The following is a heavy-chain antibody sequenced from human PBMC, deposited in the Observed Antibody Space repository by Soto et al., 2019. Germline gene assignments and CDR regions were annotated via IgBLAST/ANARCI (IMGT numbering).Heavy chain of an antibody. CDR3: TRGVLA. V-gene: IGHV4-30-2*01. CDR1: GGSVNSGGYS. J-gene: IGHJ5*02. Sequence: QEQLQESGSRLVRPSQTVSLTCSVSGGSVNSGGYSWSWIRQPPGKGLEWIGFISPSGSPAYNPSLKSRVTISVDRSNNQISLELSSVTAADTAVYYCTRGVLAWGPGTRVTVSS. D-gene: IGHD2-8*01. CDR2: ISPSGSP.